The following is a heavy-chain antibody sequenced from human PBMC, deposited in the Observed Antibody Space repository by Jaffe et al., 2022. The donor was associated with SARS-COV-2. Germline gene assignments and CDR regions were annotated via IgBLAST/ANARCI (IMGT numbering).Heavy chain of an antibody. V-gene: IGHV5-51*01. CDR2: VYPGNSDT. CDR3: ARRRYYYDSSGPNGMDV. D-gene: IGHD3-22*01. J-gene: IGHJ6*02. Sequence: EVELVQSGAEVKKPGEPLTLSCKGSGYDFSTYWIAWVRQMPGQGLECMGIVYPGNSDTRYSPSFEGQVTISVDKSKKSAYLQWSSLKPSDTATYYCARRRYYYDSSGPNGMDVWGQGTTVTVSS. CDR1: GYDFSTYW.